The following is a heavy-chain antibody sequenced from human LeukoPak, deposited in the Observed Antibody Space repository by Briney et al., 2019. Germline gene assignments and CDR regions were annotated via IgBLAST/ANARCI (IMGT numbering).Heavy chain of an antibody. V-gene: IGHV4-34*01. D-gene: IGHD3-16*02. CDR3: ARHPPSILGGLRLGELSP. CDR1: GGSFSGYY. CDR2: INHSGST. Sequence: PSETLSLTCAVYGGSFSGYYWSWLRQSPEKGLEWIGEINHSGSTNYNPSLKSRVTISVDTSKNQFSLKLSSVPAADTAVYYCARHPPSILGGLRLGELSPWGQGTLVTVSS. J-gene: IGHJ4*02.